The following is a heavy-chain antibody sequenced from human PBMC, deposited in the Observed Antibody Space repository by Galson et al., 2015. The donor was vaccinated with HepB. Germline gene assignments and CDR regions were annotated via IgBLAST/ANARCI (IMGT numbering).Heavy chain of an antibody. V-gene: IGHV3-23*01. CDR3: AKDPSSYYDSSGYTY. D-gene: IGHD3-22*01. J-gene: IGHJ4*02. CDR2: ISGSGCST. CDR1: GFTFSSYA. Sequence: SLRLSCAASGFTFSSYAMSWVRQAPGRGLEWVSAISGSGCSTYYADSVKVLFTISRDNSKNTLYLQMSSLRAEDTAVYYCAKDPSSYYDSSGYTYWGPGHLVTVSS.